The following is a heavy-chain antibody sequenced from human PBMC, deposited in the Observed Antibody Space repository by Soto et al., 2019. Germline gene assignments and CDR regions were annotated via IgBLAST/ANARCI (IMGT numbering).Heavy chain of an antibody. J-gene: IGHJ5*02. CDR3: ARETSGYDKGWFDP. V-gene: IGHV3-21*01. CDR1: GFTFSSYS. Sequence: GGSLRLSCAASGFTFSSYSMNWVRQAPGKGLEWVSSISSSSSYIYYADSVKGRFTISRDNAKNSLYLQMNSLRAEDTAVYYCARETSGYDKGWFDPWGQGTLVTVSS. D-gene: IGHD5-12*01. CDR2: ISSSSSYI.